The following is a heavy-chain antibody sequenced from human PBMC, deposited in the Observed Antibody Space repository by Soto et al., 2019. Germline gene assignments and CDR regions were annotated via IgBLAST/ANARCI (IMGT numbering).Heavy chain of an antibody. V-gene: IGHV3-33*06. CDR1: GFTFSSYA. CDR2: IWYDGSQK. J-gene: IGHJ4*01. Sequence: GGSLRLSCAASGFTFSSYAMSWVRQAPGKGLEWVAVIWYDGSQKYYTDSVQGRFTISRDNSNNTLYLQMNSLRAEDTAVYYCAKEVWGLYTFGRPLDNWGHGTLVTVSS. D-gene: IGHD2-2*02. CDR3: AKEVWGLYTFGRPLDN.